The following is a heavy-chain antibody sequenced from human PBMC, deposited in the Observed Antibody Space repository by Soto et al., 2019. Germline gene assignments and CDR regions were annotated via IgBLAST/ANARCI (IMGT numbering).Heavy chain of an antibody. CDR2: INPAGSQA. CDR3: ALEVWWELES. CDR1: GFSFADNY. J-gene: IGHJ4*02. Sequence: GGSLRLSCAASGFSFADNYMSWIRQAPGKGLECVAKINPAGSQAYYVDSFRGRFTMSRDNAKNSLDLQMDSLRADDTAVYYCALEVWWELESWGQGTLVTVSS. D-gene: IGHD1-26*01. V-gene: IGHV3-7*01.